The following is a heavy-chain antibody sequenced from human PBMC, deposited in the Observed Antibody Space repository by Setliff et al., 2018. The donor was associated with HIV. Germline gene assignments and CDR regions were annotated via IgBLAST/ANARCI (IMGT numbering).Heavy chain of an antibody. CDR2: IYASGST. J-gene: IGHJ4*02. CDR1: GGSFSSYH. V-gene: IGHV4-4*07. CDR3: ATSEWELIDFDY. D-gene: IGHD1-26*01. Sequence: PSETLSLTCTVSGGSFSSYHWSWIRHRAGKGLEWIGHIYASGSTNYNPSLKSRVTMSVDTSKNQFSLNLNSVTAADTAVYFCATSEWELIDFDYWGQGTLVTVSS.